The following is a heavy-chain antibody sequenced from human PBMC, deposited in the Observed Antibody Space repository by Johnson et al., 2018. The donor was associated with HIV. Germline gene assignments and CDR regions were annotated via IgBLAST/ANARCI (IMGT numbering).Heavy chain of an antibody. CDR2: INWNGGST. Sequence: VQLVESGGNLVQPGRSLRLSCAASGFTFDDYGMSWVRQAPGKGLEWVSGINWNGGSTGYADSVKGRFTISRDNAKNSLYLQMNSMRAEDTALYYCARDFYAVVATPFIGSAFDIWGQGTMVTVSS. V-gene: IGHV3-20*04. D-gene: IGHD5-12*01. CDR1: GFTFDDYG. J-gene: IGHJ3*02. CDR3: ARDFYAVVATPFIGSAFDI.